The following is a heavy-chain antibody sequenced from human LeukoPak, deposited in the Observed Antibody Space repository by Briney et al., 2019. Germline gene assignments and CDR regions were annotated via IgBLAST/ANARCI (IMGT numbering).Heavy chain of an antibody. D-gene: IGHD7-27*01. Sequence: GGSLRLSCAASGFAFSHYAMSWVRQAPGKGLKWVSTITTGDGNTYYADSVKGRFTVSRDDSKNTLYLQMNSLRAEDTAVYYCAKDGGLWVSAHWGDSWGRGTLVTVSS. CDR3: AKDGGLWVSAHWGDS. CDR2: ITTGDGNT. J-gene: IGHJ4*02. CDR1: GFAFSHYA. V-gene: IGHV3-23*01.